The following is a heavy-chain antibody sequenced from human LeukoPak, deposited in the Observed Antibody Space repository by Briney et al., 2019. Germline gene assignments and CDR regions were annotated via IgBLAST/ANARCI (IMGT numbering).Heavy chain of an antibody. V-gene: IGHV1-18*01. CDR1: GYTYTNYG. CDR2: ISAYNGNT. J-gene: IGHJ4*02. CDR3: ARVAPNRRYCSGGSCLNYFDY. D-gene: IGHD2-15*01. Sequence: GASVKVSCKTSGYTYTNYGLSWVRQAPGQGLEWMGWISAYNGNTNDAQKFQGRVTMTTDTSTSTAYMELRSLRSDDTAVYYCARVAPNRRYCSGGSCLNYFDYWGQGTLVTVSS.